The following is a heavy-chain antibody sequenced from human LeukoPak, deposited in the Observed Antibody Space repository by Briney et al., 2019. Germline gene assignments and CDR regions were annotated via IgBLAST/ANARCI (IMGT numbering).Heavy chain of an antibody. V-gene: IGHV3-20*04. CDR3: AREAGYSYNFYFVY. D-gene: IGHD5-18*01. CDR2: INWNGDST. Sequence: GGSLRLACAASGFTFDDYGVSCVRQAPGKGLEWVSGINWNGDSTGYADSVKGRFTISRDNARNSLYLQMNSLRAEDTALYYCAREAGYSYNFYFVYWGQGTLVTVSS. J-gene: IGHJ4*02. CDR1: GFTFDDYG.